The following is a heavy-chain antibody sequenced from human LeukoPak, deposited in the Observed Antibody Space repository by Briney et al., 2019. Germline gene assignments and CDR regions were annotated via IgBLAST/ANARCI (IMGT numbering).Heavy chain of an antibody. Sequence: SETLSLTCTVSGGSVSSYYWSWIRQPPGKGLEWIGYIYFSGRTNYNPSLNSRVTISLDTSRNQFSLKLSSVTAADTAVYYCARGPFTMLRGADNWFDPWGQGTLVTVSS. CDR3: ARGPFTMLRGADNWFDP. CDR1: GGSVSSYY. CDR2: IYFSGRT. V-gene: IGHV4-59*02. J-gene: IGHJ5*02. D-gene: IGHD3-10*01.